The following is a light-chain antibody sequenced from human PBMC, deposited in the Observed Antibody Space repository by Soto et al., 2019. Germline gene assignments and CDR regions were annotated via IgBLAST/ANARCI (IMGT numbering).Light chain of an antibody. V-gene: IGKV1-9*01. Sequence: DILLTQSPSFRSASVGDRVTITCRASQGISTYLAWYQQQPGKAPKLLIHAASTLQRGVPSRFSGSGSVTEFTLTISSLQPEDSATYYCQQLNSYPRTFGQGTKLEIK. CDR2: AAS. CDR1: QGISTY. J-gene: IGKJ2*01. CDR3: QQLNSYPRT.